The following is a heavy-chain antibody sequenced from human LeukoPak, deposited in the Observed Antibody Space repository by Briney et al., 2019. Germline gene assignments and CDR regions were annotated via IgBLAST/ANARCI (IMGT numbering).Heavy chain of an antibody. CDR2: IYSGGST. J-gene: IGHJ4*02. V-gene: IGHV3-66*01. D-gene: IGHD6-6*01. Sequence: GGSLRLSCATSAFTVSSNYMSWVRQAPGKGLEWVSVIYSGGSTYYADSVKGRFTISRDNSKNTLYLQMNSLRAEDTAVYYCARGRPDSSSQCCEFDYWGQGTLVTVSS. CDR3: ARGRPDSSSQCCEFDY. CDR1: AFTVSSNY.